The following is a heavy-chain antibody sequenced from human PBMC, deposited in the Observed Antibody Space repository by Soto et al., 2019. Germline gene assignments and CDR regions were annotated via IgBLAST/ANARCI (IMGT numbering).Heavy chain of an antibody. CDR3: AGRSGGRFYFDY. CDR2: ISGSGVST. J-gene: IGHJ4*02. V-gene: IGHV3-23*01. CDR1: GFTFSSYA. Sequence: GGSLRLSXAASGFTFSSYAMTWVRQAPGKGLEWVSAISGSGVSTYYADSVKGRFTISRDNSKNTLYLQMNSLRAEDTAAYYCAGRSGGRFYFDYWGQGTQVTV. D-gene: IGHD6-19*01.